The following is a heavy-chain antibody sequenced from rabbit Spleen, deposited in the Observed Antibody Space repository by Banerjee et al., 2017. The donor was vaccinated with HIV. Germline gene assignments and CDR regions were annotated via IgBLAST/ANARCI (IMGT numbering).Heavy chain of an antibody. CDR3: ARDSSGWGGLDL. Sequence: QEQLEESGGGLVKPEGSLTLTCKASGVSFNDKDVMCWVRQAPGKGPEWIACIYAGNSGSTYYASWAKGRFTISKTSSTTVTLQMTSLTDADTATYFCARDSSGWGGLDLWGPGTLVTVS. CDR2: IYAGNSGST. D-gene: IGHD4-1*01. V-gene: IGHV1S45*01. J-gene: IGHJ4*01. CDR1: GVSFNDKDV.